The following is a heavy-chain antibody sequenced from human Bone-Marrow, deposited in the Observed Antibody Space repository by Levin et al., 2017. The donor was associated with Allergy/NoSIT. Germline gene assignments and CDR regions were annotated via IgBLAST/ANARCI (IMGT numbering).Heavy chain of an antibody. J-gene: IGHJ4*02. D-gene: IGHD2-21*02. Sequence: SGESLKISCAASGFTVNNNYMSWVRQAPGKGLEWVSLIYSGGSTYYADSVKGRFTISRDSSKNTLYLQMNSLRAEDTAMYYCARNVAVTANGYWGQGTLVTVSS. CDR1: GFTVNNNY. V-gene: IGHV3-66*01. CDR3: ARNVAVTANGY. CDR2: IYSGGST.